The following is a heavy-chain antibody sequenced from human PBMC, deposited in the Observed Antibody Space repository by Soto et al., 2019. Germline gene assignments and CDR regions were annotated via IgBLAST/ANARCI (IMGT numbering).Heavy chain of an antibody. CDR1: GYSFTSYW. V-gene: IGHV5-51*01. CDR3: ARGGYCSSSSCYLANCFDP. J-gene: IGHJ5*02. D-gene: IGHD2-2*01. CDR2: IYPGDSDT. Sequence: GESLKISCKGSGYSFTSYWIGWVRQMPGKGLEWMGIIYPGDSDTRYSPSFQGQVTISADKSVSTAYLQWSSLKASDTAMYYCARGGYCSSSSCYLANCFDPWGQGTPVTVSS.